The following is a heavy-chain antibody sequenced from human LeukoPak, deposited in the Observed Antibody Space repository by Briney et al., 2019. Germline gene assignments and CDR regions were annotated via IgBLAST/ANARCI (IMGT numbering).Heavy chain of an antibody. CDR2: ISYDGSYK. CDR3: ARADTAMGAFDY. V-gene: IGHV3-30-3*01. J-gene: IGHJ4*02. Sequence: GGSLRLSCAASGFTFSNYAIHWVRQAPGKGLEWVAVISYDGSYKYYAESVRGRFTISRDNSKNTLYLQMNSLRAEDTAVYYCARADTAMGAFDYWGQGTLVTVSS. D-gene: IGHD5-18*01. CDR1: GFTFSNYA.